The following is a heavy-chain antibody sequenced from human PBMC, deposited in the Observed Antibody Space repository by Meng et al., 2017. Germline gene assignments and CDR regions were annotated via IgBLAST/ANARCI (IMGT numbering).Heavy chain of an antibody. Sequence: QLVQAGAEVKEPGSSVKVSCKASGGTFSSYAISWVRQAPGQGLEWMGGIIPIFGTANYAQKFQGRVTITADESTSTAYMELSSLRSEDTAVYYCAREIAAAYCGGDCYLWGQGTLVTVSS. J-gene: IGHJ5*02. CDR3: AREIAAAYCGGDCYL. D-gene: IGHD2-21*02. V-gene: IGHV1-69*01. CDR2: IIPIFGTA. CDR1: GGTFSSYA.